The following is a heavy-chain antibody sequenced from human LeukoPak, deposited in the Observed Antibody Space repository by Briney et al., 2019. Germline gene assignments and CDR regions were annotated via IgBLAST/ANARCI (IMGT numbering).Heavy chain of an antibody. CDR2: IKYDAIEK. CDR1: GFTFSSYW. J-gene: IGHJ3*02. CDR3: ASWKVVNSNGGSDI. Sequence: GGSLRLSCAASGFTFSSYWMSWVCRAPGKGLEWVASIKYDAIEKHYVDSVKGRFTISRDNAKNSLSLQMDSLRAEDTAVYYCASWKVVNSNGGSDIWGRGTMVTVSS. V-gene: IGHV3-7*01. D-gene: IGHD4-23*01.